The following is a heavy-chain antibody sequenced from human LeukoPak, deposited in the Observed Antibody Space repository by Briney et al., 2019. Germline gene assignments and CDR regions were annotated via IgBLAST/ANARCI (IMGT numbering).Heavy chain of an antibody. CDR2: IYYSGST. CDR3: ASSGWPPYPDWYFDL. V-gene: IGHV4-30-4*08. CDR1: GGSISSGDYY. Sequence: PSQTLSLTCTVSGGSISSGDYYWSWIRQPPGKGLEWIGYIYYSGSTYYNPSLKSRVTISVDTSKNQFSLKLSSVTAADTAVYYYASSGWPPYPDWYFDLWGRGTLVTVSS. D-gene: IGHD6-19*01. J-gene: IGHJ2*01.